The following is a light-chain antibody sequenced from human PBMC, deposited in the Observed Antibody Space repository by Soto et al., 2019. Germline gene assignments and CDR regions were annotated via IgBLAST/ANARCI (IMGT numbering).Light chain of an antibody. J-gene: IGLJ3*02. V-gene: IGLV4-69*01. CDR1: SGHSSYA. CDR2: LNSDGSQ. CDR3: QTWGTGPWV. Sequence: QPVLTQSPSASASLGASVKLTCTLSSGHSSYAIAWHQQQPEKGPRFLMKLNSDGSQSKGGGIPDRFSGSSSGAERYLTFSSLHSEDEDDYYCQTWGTGPWVFGGGTKLTVL.